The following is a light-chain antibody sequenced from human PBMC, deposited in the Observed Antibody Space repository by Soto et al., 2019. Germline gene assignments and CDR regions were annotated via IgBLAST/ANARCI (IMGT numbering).Light chain of an antibody. CDR1: QSVKRN. CDR3: QQYNDWPRT. CDR2: GAS. V-gene: IGKV3-15*01. Sequence: EIVMTQSPATLSVSPGERATLSCRASQSVKRNFAWYQQKPGQAPRLLIYGASTRPTATPARFSGSGSGTEFTLTISSLQSEDFAVYYCQQYNDWPRTFGQGTKVELK. J-gene: IGKJ1*01.